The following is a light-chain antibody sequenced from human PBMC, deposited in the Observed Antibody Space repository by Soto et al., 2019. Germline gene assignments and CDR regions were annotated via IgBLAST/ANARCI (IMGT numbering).Light chain of an antibody. CDR3: CSYAHSSVVFGGGTSVL. Sequence: QSVLTQPASVSGSPGQTITISCTRIRSDVGTHKFVSWYQQHPGKAPKLMIYEGSHRPSGVSDRFSGSTSGNTASLTISGLQAEDEADYYCCSYAHSSVVFGGGTSVLFGGGTKVTVL. CDR2: EGS. J-gene: IGLJ3*02. V-gene: IGLV2-23*01. CDR1: RSDVGTHKF.